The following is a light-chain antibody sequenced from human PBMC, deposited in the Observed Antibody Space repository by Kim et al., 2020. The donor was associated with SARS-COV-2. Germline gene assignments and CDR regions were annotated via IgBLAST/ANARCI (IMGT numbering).Light chain of an antibody. CDR1: QAIRSD. V-gene: IGKV1-6*01. J-gene: IGKJ1*01. CDR3: LQDYDLPWT. Sequence: ASVGDRVTINCRASQAIRSDLVCYQKKPGKAPQLLMYGASILKTGAPSRFSGSGSGPGFTLNISSLQPEDSATYNCLQDYDLPWTFGQGTKMGIK. CDR2: GAS.